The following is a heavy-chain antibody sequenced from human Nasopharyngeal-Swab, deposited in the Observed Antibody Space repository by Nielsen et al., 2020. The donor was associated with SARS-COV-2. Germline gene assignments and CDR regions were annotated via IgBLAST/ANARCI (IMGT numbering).Heavy chain of an antibody. CDR1: GYTFNNYY. V-gene: IGHV1-46*02. J-gene: IGHJ6*02. CDR2: INPGSGGT. CDR3: ARRGRCSGSSCDMDV. Sequence: ASAKVSCKASGYTFNNYYIHWVRQAPGQGPEWMGMINPGSGGTTYAQKFQGRVTMTRDTSTSTVFMDLSSLRSKDTAVYYCARRGRCSGSSCDMDVWGQGTTVTVSS. D-gene: IGHD2-2*01.